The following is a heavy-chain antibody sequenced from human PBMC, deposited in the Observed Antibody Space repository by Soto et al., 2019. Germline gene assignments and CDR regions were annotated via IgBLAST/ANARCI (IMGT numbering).Heavy chain of an antibody. J-gene: IGHJ4*02. Sequence: QVQLVQSGAEEKKPGASVKVSCKASGYTFTSYAMHWVRQAPGQRLEWMGWINAGNSNTKYSQKFQGRVTITRDTTASTAYRELSSLRSEDTAVYYCARAVAVPADFDYWGQGTLVTVSS. CDR3: ARAVAVPADFDY. D-gene: IGHD6-19*01. CDR1: GYTFTSYA. V-gene: IGHV1-3*05. CDR2: INAGNSNT.